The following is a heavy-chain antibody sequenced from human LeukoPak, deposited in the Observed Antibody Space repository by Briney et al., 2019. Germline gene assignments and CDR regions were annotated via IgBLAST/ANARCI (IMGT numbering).Heavy chain of an antibody. J-gene: IGHJ5*02. D-gene: IGHD3-10*01. CDR2: MNPNSGNT. V-gene: IGHV1-8*03. Sequence: GASVKVSCKASGYTFTSYDINWVRQATGQGLEWMGWMNPNSGNTGYAQRFQGRVTITRNTSISTAYMELSSLRSEDTAVYYCARRGFGELSSWFDPWGQGTLVTVSS. CDR1: GYTFTSYD. CDR3: ARRGFGELSSWFDP.